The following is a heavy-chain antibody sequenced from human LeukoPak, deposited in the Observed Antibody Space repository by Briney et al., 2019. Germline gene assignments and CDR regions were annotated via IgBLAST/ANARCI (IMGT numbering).Heavy chain of an antibody. Sequence: GGSLRLSCAASGFTFSSYGMHRVRQAPGKGLEWVAVIWYDGSNKYYADSVKGRFTISRDNSKNTLYLQMNSLRAEDTAVYYCARDDVRDGYSLFDHWGQGTLVTVSS. CDR3: ARDDVRDGYSLFDH. D-gene: IGHD5-24*01. J-gene: IGHJ4*02. CDR2: IWYDGSNK. V-gene: IGHV3-33*01. CDR1: GFTFSSYG.